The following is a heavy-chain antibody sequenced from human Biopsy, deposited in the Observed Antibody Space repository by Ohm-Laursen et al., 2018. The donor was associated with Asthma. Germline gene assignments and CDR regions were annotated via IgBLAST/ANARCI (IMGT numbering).Heavy chain of an antibody. CDR2: IYYSGST. CDR1: GVSISSRSYY. V-gene: IGHV4-31*03. CDR3: ARTTYGDDGFDP. Sequence: SQTLSLTCTVSGVSISSRSYYWSWIRQHPVKGLEWIGYIYYSGSTYYNPSLKSRVSISLDTSKNQFSLSLTSVTAADTAVYYCARTTYGDDGFDPWGQGTLVTVSS. J-gene: IGHJ5*02. D-gene: IGHD4-17*01.